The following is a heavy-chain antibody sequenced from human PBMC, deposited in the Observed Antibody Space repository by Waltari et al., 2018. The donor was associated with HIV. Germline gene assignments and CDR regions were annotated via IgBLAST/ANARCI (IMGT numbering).Heavy chain of an antibody. CDR1: GFTFRRYG. J-gene: IGHJ6*02. CDR2: ISYDGSNK. V-gene: IGHV3-30*18. D-gene: IGHD5-18*01. CDR3: AKPAAMASYGMDV. Sequence: QVQLVESGGGVVPPGRALRLSCGGSGFTFRRYGMHWVRQAPGKGLEWVAVISYDGSNKYYADSVKGRFTISRDNSKNTLYLQMNSLRAEDTAVYYCAKPAAMASYGMDVWGQGTTVTVSS.